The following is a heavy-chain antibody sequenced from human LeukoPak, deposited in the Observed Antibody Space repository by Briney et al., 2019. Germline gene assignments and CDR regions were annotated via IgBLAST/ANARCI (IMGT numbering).Heavy chain of an antibody. CDR3: ARGGDKSYYDFRSGFAPGYCYGMDV. V-gene: IGHV1-8*01. Sequence: ASVTVSFKASGYTFTIYDINWVRQATGQGLEWMGWMNPKSGNRGYAQKFQGRVTITRNTSISTAYMELSSLRSEDTAVYYCARGGDKSYYDFRSGFAPGYCYGMDVWGQGTTVTVSS. CDR1: GYTFTIYD. CDR2: MNPKSGNR. J-gene: IGHJ6*02. D-gene: IGHD3-3*01.